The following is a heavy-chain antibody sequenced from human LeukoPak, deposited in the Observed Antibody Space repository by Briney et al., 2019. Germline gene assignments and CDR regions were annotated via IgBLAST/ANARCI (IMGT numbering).Heavy chain of an antibody. J-gene: IGHJ5*01. Sequence: PETLSLTCTVSGASISGYYWSWIRQPPGKGLEWIGYIYFGGTTYYKTTLKNRVTISLHTSTNQSSLNLTSVTAADTAEYFCARRIAKWNHRSPEYDPWGQGALVIVSS. CDR3: ARRIAKWNHRSPEYDP. CDR2: IYFGGTT. V-gene: IGHV4-59*08. D-gene: IGHD1-14*01. CDR1: GASISGYY.